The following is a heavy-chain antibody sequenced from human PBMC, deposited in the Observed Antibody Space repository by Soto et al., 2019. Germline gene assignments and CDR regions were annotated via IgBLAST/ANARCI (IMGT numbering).Heavy chain of an antibody. CDR1: GDSISSYY. Sequence: SETLSLTCTVSGDSISSYYWSWIRQPPGKGLEWIGYIYYSGSTNYNPSLKSRVTISVDTSKNQFSLKLSSVTAADTAVYYCAREYGYSSSWKYNWFDPWGQGTLVTVSS. D-gene: IGHD6-13*01. CDR2: IYYSGST. V-gene: IGHV4-59*01. CDR3: AREYGYSSSWKYNWFDP. J-gene: IGHJ5*02.